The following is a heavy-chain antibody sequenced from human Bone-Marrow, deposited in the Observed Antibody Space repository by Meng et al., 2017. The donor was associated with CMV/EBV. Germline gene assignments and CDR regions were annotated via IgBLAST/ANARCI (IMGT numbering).Heavy chain of an antibody. D-gene: IGHD3-22*01. Sequence: GGSLRLSCPASGVTFTNTWMSWVRQAPGKGLEWVGRITPNSEGGTTDYAAPVKDRFTISRDDSKNTLYLQMSSLNTEDTAVYYCTTGGHYYGYWGQGTLVTVSS. CDR3: TTGGHYYGY. J-gene: IGHJ4*02. CDR1: GVTFTNTW. CDR2: ITPNSEGGTT. V-gene: IGHV3-15*01.